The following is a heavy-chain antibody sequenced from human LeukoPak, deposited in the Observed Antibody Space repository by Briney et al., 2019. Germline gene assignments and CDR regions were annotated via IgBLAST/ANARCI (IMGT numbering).Heavy chain of an antibody. D-gene: IGHD2-15*01. CDR3: ARVGLGKDTAFDI. Sequence: GASVKVSCKTSGYAFTGHYIHWVRQAPGQGLEWLGWINSNSGDTKNAEKFQGRVTMTRDTSITTVYMDLTRLTSDDAAVYYCARVGLGKDTAFDIWGQGTMVTVSS. CDR1: GYAFTGHY. CDR2: INSNSGDT. V-gene: IGHV1-2*02. J-gene: IGHJ3*02.